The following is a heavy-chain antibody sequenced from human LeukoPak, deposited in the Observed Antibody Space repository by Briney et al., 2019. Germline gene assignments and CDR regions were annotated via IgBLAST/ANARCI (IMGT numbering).Heavy chain of an antibody. CDR2: INYSGST. Sequence: PSETLSLTCAVYGGSISGYYWSWIRQPPGKGLEWIGEINYSGSTNYNPSLKSRVTISVDTSKNQFSLKLSSVTAADTAVYYCARGMRYCSGGSCYSPYNWFDPWGQGTLVTVSS. CDR1: GGSISGYY. D-gene: IGHD2-15*01. J-gene: IGHJ5*02. V-gene: IGHV4-34*01. CDR3: ARGMRYCSGGSCYSPYNWFDP.